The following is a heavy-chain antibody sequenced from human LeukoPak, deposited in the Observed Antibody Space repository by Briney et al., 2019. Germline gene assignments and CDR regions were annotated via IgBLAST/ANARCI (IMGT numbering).Heavy chain of an antibody. J-gene: IGHJ6*02. V-gene: IGHV3-21*01. D-gene: IGHD2-2*01. Sequence: GGSLRLSCAASGFTFSSYSMNWVRQAPGKGLEWVSSISSSSSYIYYADSVKGRFTISRDNAKNSLYLQMNSLRAEDTAVYYCAREVVPHNYYYGMDVWGQGTTVTVSS. CDR1: GFTFSSYS. CDR2: ISSSSSYI. CDR3: AREVVPHNYYYGMDV.